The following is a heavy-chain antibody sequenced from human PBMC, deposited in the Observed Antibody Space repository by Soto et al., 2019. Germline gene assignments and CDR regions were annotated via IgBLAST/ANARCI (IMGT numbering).Heavy chain of an antibody. CDR3: ATYDFWSGIDY. J-gene: IGHJ4*02. CDR1: GFTFSSYG. Sequence: PGGSLRLSCAASGFTFSSYGMHWVRQAPGKGLEWVAVIWYDGSNKYYADSVKGRFTISRDNSKNTLYLQMNSLRAEDTAVYYCATYDFWSGIDYWGQGTLVTVSS. V-gene: IGHV3-33*01. CDR2: IWYDGSNK. D-gene: IGHD3-3*01.